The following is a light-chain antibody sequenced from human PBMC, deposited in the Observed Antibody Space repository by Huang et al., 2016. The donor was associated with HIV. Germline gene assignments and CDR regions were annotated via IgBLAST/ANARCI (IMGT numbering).Light chain of an antibody. J-gene: IGKJ1*01. CDR1: QSVSSRH. CDR2: GAS. CDR3: QQYGTSTST. Sequence: EIVLTQSPGTLSLSPGERATLSCRASQSVSSRHVAWYQQKAGQSPRLLIYGASSRASGTPNRFSGSGSGTDFTLTISRLDPEDFAVYYCQQYGTSTSTFGQGTRVEV. V-gene: IGKV3-20*01.